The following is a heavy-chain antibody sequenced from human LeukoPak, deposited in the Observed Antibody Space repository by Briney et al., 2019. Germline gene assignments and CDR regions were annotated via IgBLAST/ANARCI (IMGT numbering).Heavy chain of an antibody. Sequence: GGSLRLSCAASGFSFSSYAMHWVRQAPGKGVEWVAVISYDETNKYYGDSVKGRFTISRDNSKNTLYLPMNSLRAEDTAVYHCARDWQGSPGYYFHYWGQGTLVTVSS. CDR2: ISYDETNK. V-gene: IGHV3-30*04. D-gene: IGHD2-2*01. CDR3: ARDWQGSPGYYFHY. CDR1: GFSFSSYA. J-gene: IGHJ4*02.